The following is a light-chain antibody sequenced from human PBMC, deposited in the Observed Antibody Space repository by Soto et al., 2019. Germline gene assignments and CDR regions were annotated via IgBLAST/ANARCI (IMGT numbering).Light chain of an antibody. CDR3: QQSYGTPLT. Sequence: MEMTQSPSSLSASVGDSVTITCRASQSISNYLNWYQHKPGKVPKLLIYAASSLQSGVPTRFSGSGSGTDFTLTISSLQPEDFATYYCQQSYGTPLTFGGGTKIEIK. CDR1: QSISNY. J-gene: IGKJ4*01. CDR2: AAS. V-gene: IGKV1-39*01.